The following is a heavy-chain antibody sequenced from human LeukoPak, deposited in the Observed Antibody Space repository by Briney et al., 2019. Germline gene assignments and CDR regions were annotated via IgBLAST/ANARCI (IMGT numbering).Heavy chain of an antibody. V-gene: IGHV3-7*01. CDR2: IKQGGSEK. J-gene: IGHJ3*02. CDR3: ARDARTASGNFDI. CDR1: GFTFSTYW. D-gene: IGHD1-1*01. Sequence: RGGSLRLSCATSGFTFSTYWMSWVRQAPGKGLEWVANIKQGGSEKYYVDSVKGRFTISRDNAKNSLYLQMNSLRAEDTAMYYCARDARTASGNFDIWGQGTMVTVSS.